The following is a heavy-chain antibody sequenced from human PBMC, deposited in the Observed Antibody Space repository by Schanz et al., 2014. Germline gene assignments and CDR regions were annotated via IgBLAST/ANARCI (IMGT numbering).Heavy chain of an antibody. CDR1: TSLFSRSV. CDR2: LSGSGAGT. V-gene: IGHV3-23*04. CDR3: ARGPIPIQGVPMDF. J-gene: IGHJ4*02. Sequence: DLVESGGGVVQPGRSLTLSCAVSTSLFSRSVIHWVRQAPGKGLEWVSTLSGSGAGTFYADSVKGRFTISRDNSKDTLYLQMSGLTPEDTAVYYCARGPIPIQGVPMDFWGQGTLVTVSS. D-gene: IGHD3-10*01.